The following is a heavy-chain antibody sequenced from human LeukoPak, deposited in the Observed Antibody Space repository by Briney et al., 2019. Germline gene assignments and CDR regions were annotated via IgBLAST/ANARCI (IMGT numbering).Heavy chain of an antibody. Sequence: ASVKVSCKASGYTFTSYAMHWVRQAPGQRLEWMGWINAGNGNTKYSQKFQGRVTITRDTSASTAYMELSSLRSEDTAVYYCASAPRYDSWSGYYDRYGMDVWGQGTTVTVSS. V-gene: IGHV1-3*01. CDR3: ASAPRYDSWSGYYDRYGMDV. CDR1: GYTFTSYA. J-gene: IGHJ6*02. CDR2: INAGNGNT. D-gene: IGHD3-3*01.